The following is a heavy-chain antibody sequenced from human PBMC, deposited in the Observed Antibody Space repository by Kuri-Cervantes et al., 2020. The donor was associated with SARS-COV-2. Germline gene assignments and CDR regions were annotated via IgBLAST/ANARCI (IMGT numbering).Heavy chain of an antibody. Sequence: GSLRLSCAVYGGSFSGYYWSWIRQPPGKGLEWIGEINHSGSTNYNPSLKSRVTISVDTSKNQFSLKLSSVTAADTAVYYCARGKGTLRFLEGVNQRYWYFDLWGRGTLVTVSS. J-gene: IGHJ2*01. CDR2: INHSGST. D-gene: IGHD3-3*01. V-gene: IGHV4-34*01. CDR1: GGSFSGYY. CDR3: ARGKGTLRFLEGVNQRYWYFDL.